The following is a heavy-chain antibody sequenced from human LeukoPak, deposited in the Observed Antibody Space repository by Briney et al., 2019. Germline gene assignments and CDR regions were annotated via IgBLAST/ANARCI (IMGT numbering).Heavy chain of an antibody. CDR1: GFTFSSYW. CDR3: ASEMXDYSTPXXXDY. V-gene: IGHV3-7*01. Sequence: GGSLRLSCAASGFTFSSYWMSWVRQAPGKGLEWVANIKQDGSEKYYVDSVKGRFTISRDNAKNSLYLQMNSLRAEDTAVYYCASEMXDYSTPXXXDYWGQGTLXTVSS. D-gene: IGHD4-11*01. J-gene: IGHJ4*02. CDR2: IKQDGSEK.